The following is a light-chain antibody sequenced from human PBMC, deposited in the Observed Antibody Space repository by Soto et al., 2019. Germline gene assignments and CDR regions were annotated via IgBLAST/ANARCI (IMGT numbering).Light chain of an antibody. J-gene: IGKJ4*01. CDR2: AAS. Sequence: DIQMTQSPSSLSASVGDRVTITCRASQSISSYLNWYQQKPGKAPKLLIYAASSLQSGVPSRFSGSGSGKDFTLTISSLQPEDFATYYCQHSYSTPFTFGGGTQVDIK. CDR1: QSISSY. V-gene: IGKV1-39*01. CDR3: QHSYSTPFT.